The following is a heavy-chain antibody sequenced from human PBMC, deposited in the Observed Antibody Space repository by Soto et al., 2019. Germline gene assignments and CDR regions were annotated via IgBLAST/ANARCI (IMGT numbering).Heavy chain of an antibody. CDR3: ARDHPFNWNYAFDI. D-gene: IGHD1-7*01. V-gene: IGHV1-18*01. J-gene: IGHJ3*02. CDR1: GYTFTSYG. Sequence: ASVKVSCKASGYTFTSYGISWVRQAPGQGLEWMGWISAYNGNTNYAQKLQGRVTMTTDTSTSTAYMELRSLRSDDTAVYYCARDHPFNWNYAFDIWGQGTMVTVSS. CDR2: ISAYNGNT.